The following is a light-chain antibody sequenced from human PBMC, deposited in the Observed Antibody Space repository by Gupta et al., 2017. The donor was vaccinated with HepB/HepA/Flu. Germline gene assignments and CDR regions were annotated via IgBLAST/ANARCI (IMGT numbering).Light chain of an antibody. Sequence: DIVMTQSPDSLAVSPGERATINCKSSQSVLYSSNNKNYLTWYQQRPGQPPNLLIYWASTRESGVPDRFSGSGSGTDFTLTISSLQAEDVAVYYCQQYCSTPRTFGHGTKVEIK. CDR1: QSVLYSSNNKNY. V-gene: IGKV4-1*01. J-gene: IGKJ1*01. CDR2: WAS. CDR3: QQYCSTPRT.